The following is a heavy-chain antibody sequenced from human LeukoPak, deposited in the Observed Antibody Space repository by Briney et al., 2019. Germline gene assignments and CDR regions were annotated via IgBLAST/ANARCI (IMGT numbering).Heavy chain of an antibody. Sequence: PSETLSLTCTVSGGSISCYYWSWIRQPPGKGLEWIGYIYTSGSTNYNPSLKSRVTISVDTSKNQFSLKLSSVTAADTAVYYCARHEEATHLFDYWGQGTLVAVSS. V-gene: IGHV4-4*09. D-gene: IGHD5-12*01. J-gene: IGHJ4*02. CDR1: GGSISCYY. CDR3: ARHEEATHLFDY. CDR2: IYTSGST.